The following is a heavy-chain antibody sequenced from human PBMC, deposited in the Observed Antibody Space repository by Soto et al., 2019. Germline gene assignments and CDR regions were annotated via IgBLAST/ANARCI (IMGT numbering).Heavy chain of an antibody. CDR2: IYYSGRT. J-gene: IGHJ6*02. Sequence: PSETLSLTCTVSGGSITSSSYYWGWIRQPPGKGLEWIGSIYYSGRTYYSPSLKSRVTISVDTSKNQFSLKLSSVTAADTAVYYCARHRKYYDILTGYYIPSHMDVWGQGTTVTVSS. D-gene: IGHD3-9*01. CDR1: GGSITSSSYY. V-gene: IGHV4-39*01. CDR3: ARHRKYYDILTGYYIPSHMDV.